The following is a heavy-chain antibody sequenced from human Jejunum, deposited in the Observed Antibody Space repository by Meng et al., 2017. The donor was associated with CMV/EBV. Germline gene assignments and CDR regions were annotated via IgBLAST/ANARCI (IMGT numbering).Heavy chain of an antibody. V-gene: IGHV1-69*10. Sequence: VRVVQFGAEGKKPGSSVKVSCKASGGTFSSYAISWVRQAPGQGLEWMGGIIPILGIANYAQKFQGRVTITADKSTSTAYMELSSLRSDDTAVYYCARDPSNTSGRYAYFDYWGQGTLVTVSS. J-gene: IGHJ4*02. CDR1: GGTFSSYA. CDR2: IIPILGIA. CDR3: ARDPSNTSGRYAYFDY. D-gene: IGHD6-19*01.